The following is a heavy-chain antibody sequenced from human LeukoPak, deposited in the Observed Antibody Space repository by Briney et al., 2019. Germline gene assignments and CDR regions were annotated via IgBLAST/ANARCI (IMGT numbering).Heavy chain of an antibody. CDR1: GFTFSRHG. CDR3: ARDRAWNYFDY. D-gene: IGHD3-3*01. Sequence: GRSLRLSCAASGFTFSRHGMHWVRQAPGKGLEWVAIISNDGRRKYYAHSVEGRFTISRDNSKNTLYLQMDSLRAEDTAVYYCARDRAWNYFDYWGQGTLVTVSS. CDR2: ISNDGRRK. J-gene: IGHJ4*02. V-gene: IGHV3-30*03.